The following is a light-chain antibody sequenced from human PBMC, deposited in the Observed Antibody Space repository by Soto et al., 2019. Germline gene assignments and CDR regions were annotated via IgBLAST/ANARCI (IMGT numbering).Light chain of an antibody. CDR3: QQYNSNPLT. V-gene: IGKV1-5*03. Sequence: DILMTQSPSTLSASVGDRVTITCRASQSFSTWLAWYQQKPGKAPNLLIYKTSILESGVPSRFSGSGSGTEFTLTISSLQPDDFATYYCQQYNSNPLTFGGGTKVEIK. CDR2: KTS. CDR1: QSFSTW. J-gene: IGKJ4*01.